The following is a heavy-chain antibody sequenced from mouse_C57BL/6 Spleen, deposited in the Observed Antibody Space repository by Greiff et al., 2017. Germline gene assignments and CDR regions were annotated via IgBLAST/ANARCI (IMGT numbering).Heavy chain of an antibody. D-gene: IGHD1-1*01. CDR2: IYPGNSDT. Sequence: EVQLQQSGTVLARPGASVKMSCKTSGYTFTSYWMHWVKQRPGQGLEWIGAIYPGNSDTSYNQKFKGKAKLTAVTSASTAYMELSSLTNEDSAVYYCTIPHYYGSSYGFAYWGQGTLVTVSA. J-gene: IGHJ3*01. CDR3: TIPHYYGSSYGFAY. V-gene: IGHV1-5*01. CDR1: GYTFTSYW.